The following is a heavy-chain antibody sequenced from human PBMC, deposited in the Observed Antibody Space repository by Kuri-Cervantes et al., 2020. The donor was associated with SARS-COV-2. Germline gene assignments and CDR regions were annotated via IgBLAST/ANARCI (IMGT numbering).Heavy chain of an antibody. V-gene: IGHV3-23*01. D-gene: IGHD6-19*01. CDR3: AKHSGWYSARTGLDY. CDR2: ISGSGGST. CDR1: GFTFSSYA. J-gene: IGHJ4*02. Sequence: ETLSLTCAASGFTFSSYAMSWVRQAPGKGLEWVSAISGSGGSTYYADSVKGRFTISRDNSKNTLYLQMNSLRAEDTAVYYCAKHSGWYSARTGLDYWGQGTLVTVSS.